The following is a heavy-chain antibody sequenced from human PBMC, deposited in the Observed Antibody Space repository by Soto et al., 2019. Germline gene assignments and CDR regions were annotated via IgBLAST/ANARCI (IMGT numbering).Heavy chain of an antibody. J-gene: IGHJ6*02. V-gene: IGHV3-30*03. Sequence: VQLVESGGGVVQPGRSLRLSCAASGFTFSSYGMHWVRQAPGKGLEWVAVISYDGSNKYYADSVKGRFTISRDNSKNTLYLQMNSLRAEDTAVYYCARVDTAMAPVLPEYGMDVWGQGTTVTVSS. CDR2: ISYDGSNK. CDR3: ARVDTAMAPVLPEYGMDV. D-gene: IGHD5-18*01. CDR1: GFTFSSYG.